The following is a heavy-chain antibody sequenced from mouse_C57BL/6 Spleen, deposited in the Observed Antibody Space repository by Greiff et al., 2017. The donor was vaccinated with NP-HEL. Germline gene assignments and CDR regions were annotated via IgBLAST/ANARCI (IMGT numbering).Heavy chain of an antibody. D-gene: IGHD2-1*01. CDR3: ARVYYGKGGAMDY. CDR1: GYTFTDYN. J-gene: IGHJ4*01. CDR2: INPNNGGT. V-gene: IGHV1-22*01. Sequence: VQLQQSGPELVKPGASVKMSCKASGYTFTDYNMHWVKQSHGKSLEWIGYINPNNGGTSYNQKFKGKATLTVNKSSSTAYMELRSLTSEDSAVYYCARVYYGKGGAMDYWGQGTSVTVSS.